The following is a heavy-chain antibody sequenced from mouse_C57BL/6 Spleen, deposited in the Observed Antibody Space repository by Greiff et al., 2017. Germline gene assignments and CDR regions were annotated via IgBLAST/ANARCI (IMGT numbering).Heavy chain of an antibody. CDR3: AREGGMLLRLAY. Sequence: EVKLMESGGGLVKPGGSLKLSCAASGFTFSSYAMSWVRQTPEKRLEWVATISDGGSYTYYPDNVKGRFTISRDNAKNNLYLQMSHLKSEDTAMYYCAREGGMLLRLAYWGQGTLVTVSA. D-gene: IGHD1-1*01. CDR1: GFTFSSYA. J-gene: IGHJ3*01. V-gene: IGHV5-4*01. CDR2: ISDGGSYT.